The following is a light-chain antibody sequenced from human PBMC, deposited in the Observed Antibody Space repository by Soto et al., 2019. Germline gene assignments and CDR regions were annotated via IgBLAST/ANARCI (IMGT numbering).Light chain of an antibody. CDR1: QRIDSNY. CDR2: DAS. Sequence: EIVLTQSPATLSLSPGERATLSCGASQRIDSNYLAWYQQKPGLAPRLLIYDASSRATGIPDMFSGSGSGTDFTLTLSRLEPDDFAVYYCQQYETSPPAHTFGGGTKVEIK. V-gene: IGKV3D-20*01. J-gene: IGKJ4*01. CDR3: QQYETSPPAHT.